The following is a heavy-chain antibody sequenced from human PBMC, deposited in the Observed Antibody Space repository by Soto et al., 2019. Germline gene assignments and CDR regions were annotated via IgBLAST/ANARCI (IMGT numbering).Heavy chain of an antibody. V-gene: IGHV3-30*18. J-gene: IGHJ6*02. CDR1: GFTFSSYG. CDR2: ISYDGSNK. D-gene: IGHD6-13*01. CDR3: AKDRAAAAPSHTYYYYGMDV. Sequence: GGSLRLSCAASGFTFSSYGMHWVRQAPGKGLEWVAVISYDGSNKYYADSVKGRFTISRDNSKNTLYLQMNSLRAEDTAVYYCAKDRAAAAPSHTYYYYGMDVWGQGTTVTVSS.